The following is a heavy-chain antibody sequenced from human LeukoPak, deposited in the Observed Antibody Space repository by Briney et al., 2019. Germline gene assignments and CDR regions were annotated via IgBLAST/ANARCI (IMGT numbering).Heavy chain of an antibody. CDR1: GGTFSSYA. V-gene: IGHV1-69*05. D-gene: IGHD3-22*01. Sequence: SVKVSCKASGGTFSSYAISWVRQAPGQGLEWIGGIIPIFGTANYAQKFQGRVTITTDESTSTAYMELSSLRSEDTAVYYCARDAYDSSGYYPYYFDYWGRGTLVTVSS. CDR3: ARDAYDSSGYYPYYFDY. J-gene: IGHJ4*02. CDR2: IIPIFGTA.